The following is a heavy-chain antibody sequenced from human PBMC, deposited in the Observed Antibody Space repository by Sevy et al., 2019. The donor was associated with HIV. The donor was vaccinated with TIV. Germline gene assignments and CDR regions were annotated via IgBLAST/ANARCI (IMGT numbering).Heavy chain of an antibody. CDR3: AKEGPGYNYDSSGYFPS. CDR2: ISGIGSNT. V-gene: IGHV3-23*01. CDR1: GFSFSTYA. J-gene: IGHJ4*02. Sequence: GGSLRLSCAASGFSFSTYAMTWVRQAPGKGLEWVSAISGIGSNTYNADSVKGRFTFSRDNSKNTLYLQMNSPRAEDTAVYYCAKEGPGYNYDSSGYFPSWGQGTLVTVSS. D-gene: IGHD3-22*01.